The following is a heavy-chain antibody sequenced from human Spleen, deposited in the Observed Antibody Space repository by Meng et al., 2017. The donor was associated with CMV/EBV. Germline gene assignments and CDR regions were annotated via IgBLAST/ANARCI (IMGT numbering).Heavy chain of an antibody. D-gene: IGHD6-19*01. CDR1: GYTFSTYE. CDR3: AREGYNSGNNWFDP. Sequence: SGYTFSTYEIIWVRQATGQGLEWMGWMSPNSGDTGYAQKFQGRLIMTRDNSRSTAYMELSSLTSEDTAVYYCAREGYNSGNNWFDPWGQGTLVTVSS. CDR2: MSPNSGDT. V-gene: IGHV1-8*01. J-gene: IGHJ5*02.